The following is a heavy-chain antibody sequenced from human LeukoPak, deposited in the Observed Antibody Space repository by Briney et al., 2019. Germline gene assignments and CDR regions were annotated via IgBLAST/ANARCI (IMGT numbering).Heavy chain of an antibody. V-gene: IGHV3-7*01. CDR1: GLTFSGSW. CDR3: ARDLAYSRLDY. J-gene: IGHJ4*02. D-gene: IGHD5-18*01. Sequence: QTGGSLRLSCAVSGLTFSGSWMDWVRQAPGKGLEWVASINSDGNKKYSADSVKGRFTISRDNAENSLYLQMNSLRVEDTAFYYCARDLAYSRLDYWGQGMLVTVSS. CDR2: INSDGNKK.